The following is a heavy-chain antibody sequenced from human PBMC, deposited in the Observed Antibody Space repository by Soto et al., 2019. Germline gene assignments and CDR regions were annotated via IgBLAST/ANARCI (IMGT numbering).Heavy chain of an antibody. V-gene: IGHV1-3*01. CDR2: INAGNGNT. CDR1: GYTFTSYA. D-gene: IGHD2-15*01. Sequence: GASVKVSCKASGYTFTSYAMHCVRQAPGQRLEWMGWINAGNGNTKYSQKFQGRVTITRDTSASTAYMELSSLRSEDTAVYYCARDKPLNVVVVAATHQGADNWFDPWGQGTLVTVSS. CDR3: ARDKPLNVVVVAATHQGADNWFDP. J-gene: IGHJ5*02.